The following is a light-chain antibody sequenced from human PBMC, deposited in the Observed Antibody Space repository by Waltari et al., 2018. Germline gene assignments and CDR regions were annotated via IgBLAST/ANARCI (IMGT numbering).Light chain of an antibody. J-gene: IGKJ4*01. CDR1: ENIGSY. CDR2: AAS. CDR3: QQSYSTLALT. Sequence: DIHMTQSPPSLSASIGDRVTITCRASENIGSYLNWYQQKSGEVPRLLIYAASTLQSGVPPRFSGSRSGTDFTFTISSLQPEDFATYYCQQSYSTLALTFGGGTKVEIK. V-gene: IGKV1-39*01.